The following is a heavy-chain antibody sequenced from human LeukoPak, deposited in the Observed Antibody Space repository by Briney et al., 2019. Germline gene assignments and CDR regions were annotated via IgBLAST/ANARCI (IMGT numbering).Heavy chain of an antibody. J-gene: IGHJ4*02. CDR2: ISSSGSTI. Sequence: PGGSLRLSCAASGFTFSNYYMSWIRQAPGKGLEWVSYISSSGSTIYYADSVKGRFAISRDNAKNSLYLQMNSLRAEDTAVYYCARRAGDYSHPYDYWGQGTLVTVSS. CDR1: GFTFSNYY. CDR3: ARRAGDYSHPYDY. V-gene: IGHV3-11*01. D-gene: IGHD3-22*01.